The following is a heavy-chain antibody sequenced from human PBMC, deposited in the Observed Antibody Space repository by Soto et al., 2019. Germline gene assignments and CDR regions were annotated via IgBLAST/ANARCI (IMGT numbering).Heavy chain of an antibody. CDR1: GYTFTGYY. D-gene: IGHD3-16*01. CDR3: ARAAYDYIWGSYAPTSPPERAFDI. V-gene: IGHV1-2*04. Sequence: QVQLVQSGAEVKKPGASVKVSCKASGYTFTGYYMHWVRQAPGQGLEWMGWINPNSGGTNYAQKFQGWVTMTRDTSISTAYMELSRLRSDDTAVYYCARAAYDYIWGSYAPTSPPERAFDIWGQGTMVTVSS. CDR2: INPNSGGT. J-gene: IGHJ3*02.